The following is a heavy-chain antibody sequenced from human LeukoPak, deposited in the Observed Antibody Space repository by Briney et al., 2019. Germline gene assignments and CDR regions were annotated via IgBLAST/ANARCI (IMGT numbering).Heavy chain of an antibody. CDR2: INPNSGGT. V-gene: IGHV1-2*02. J-gene: IGHJ4*02. D-gene: IGHD2-2*01. Sequence: ASVKVSCKASGYTFTGYYIHWVRQAPGQGLEWMGWINPNSGGTKYEQKFQGRVTMTRDTSTTTAYMELTRQTSDDTAVYYCARDGSWGSTSYSDYWGQGTLVTVSS. CDR1: GYTFTGYY. CDR3: ARDGSWGSTSYSDY.